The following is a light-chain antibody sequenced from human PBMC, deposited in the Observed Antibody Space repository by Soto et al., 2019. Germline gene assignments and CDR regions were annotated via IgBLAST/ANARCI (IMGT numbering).Light chain of an antibody. CDR3: ISYTSISTLV. J-gene: IGLJ1*01. CDR2: EVI. CDR1: SSDVGGYNY. V-gene: IGLV2-14*01. Sequence: QSVLTQPASVSVSPGQSITISCTGTSSDVGGYNYVSWYQQHPGKAPKVIIYEVINRPSGVSNRFSGSKSGNTASLTISGLQAEDEADYYCISYTSISTLVFGTGTKVTVL.